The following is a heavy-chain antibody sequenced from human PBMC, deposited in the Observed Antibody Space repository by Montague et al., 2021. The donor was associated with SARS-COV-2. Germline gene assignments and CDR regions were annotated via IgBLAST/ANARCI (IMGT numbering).Heavy chain of an antibody. J-gene: IGHJ6*02. V-gene: IGHV6-1*01. CDR2: TYYRSKWYN. D-gene: IGHD3-10*01. Sequence: CAISGDSVSINSATWNWVRQSPSRGLEWLGRTYYRSKWYNDYAVSVRGRVTINPDTSKNQFSLQLNSVTPEDTAIYYCTSGGEGNYNVMDVWGQGTTVTVSS. CDR1: GDSVSINSAT. CDR3: TSGGEGNYNVMDV.